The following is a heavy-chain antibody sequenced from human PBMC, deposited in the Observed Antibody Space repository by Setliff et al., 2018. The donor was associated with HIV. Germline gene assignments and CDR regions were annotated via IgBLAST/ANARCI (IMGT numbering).Heavy chain of an antibody. D-gene: IGHD3-16*01. CDR1: GYNFVGYG. CDR3: ARGGEERNMITGALDV. V-gene: IGHV1-18*01. Sequence: ASVKVSCKAPGYNFVGYGINWLRQAPGQGLEWMGWINTYNGNTKYGQKFQGSVTMTTDTSTSTVYMELRNLRSDDTAVYFCARGGEERNMITGALDVWGQGSLVTVSS. J-gene: IGHJ3*01. CDR2: INTYNGNT.